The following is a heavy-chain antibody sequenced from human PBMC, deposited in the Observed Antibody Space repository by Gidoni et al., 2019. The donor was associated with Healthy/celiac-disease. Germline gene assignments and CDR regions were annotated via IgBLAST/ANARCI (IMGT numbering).Heavy chain of an antibody. CDR1: GGSISSSSYS. CDR2: IYYSGST. CDR3: ARPKGARLGESNDAGGSQAFDI. Sequence: QLQLQESGPGLVKPSETLSLTCTVSGGSISSSSYSCGWIRQPPGKGLEWIGSIYYSGSTYYNPSLKSRVTISVDTSKNQFSLKLSSVTAADTAVYYCARPKGARLGESNDAGGSQAFDIWGQGTMVTVSS. J-gene: IGHJ3*02. D-gene: IGHD3-16*01. V-gene: IGHV4-39*01.